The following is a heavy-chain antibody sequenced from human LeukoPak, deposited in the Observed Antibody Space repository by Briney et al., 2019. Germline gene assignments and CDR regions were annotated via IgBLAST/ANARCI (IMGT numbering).Heavy chain of an antibody. J-gene: IGHJ4*02. Sequence: ASVKVSCKASGYTFNTYAISWVRQAPGQGLEWMGTIHPNGDTTTYAQKFQGRVTMTRDTSTGTVYMDLSSLRSEDRAVYSCAREAIAAGKNFDYWGQGTQVTVSS. CDR3: AREAIAAGKNFDY. V-gene: IGHV1-46*02. CDR2: IHPNGDTT. CDR1: GYTFNTYA. D-gene: IGHD6-25*01.